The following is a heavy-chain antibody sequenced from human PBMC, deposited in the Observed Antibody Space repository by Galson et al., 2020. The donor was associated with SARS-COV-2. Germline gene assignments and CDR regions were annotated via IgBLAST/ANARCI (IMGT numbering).Heavy chain of an antibody. D-gene: IGHD3-10*01. CDR1: GGSISSGGYS. J-gene: IGHJ6*02. CDR2: IYHSGST. Sequence: SETLSLTCAVSGGSISSGGYSWSWIRQPPGKGLEWIGYIYHSGSTYYNPSLKSRVTISVDRSKNQFSLKLSSVTAADTAVYYCARDASGTRGTRNNYYYYYGMDVWGQGTTVTVSS. CDR3: ARDASGTRGTRNNYYYYYGMDV. V-gene: IGHV4-30-2*01.